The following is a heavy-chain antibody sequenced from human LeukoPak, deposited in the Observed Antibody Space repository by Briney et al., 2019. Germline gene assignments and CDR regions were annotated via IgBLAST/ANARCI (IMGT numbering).Heavy chain of an antibody. Sequence: GESLKISCKGSGYTFTNYWITWVRRMPGKGLEGMGTIDPGDSYINYSPSLEGHVIMSTDKATNTAHLQWSSLKASDTGIYYCARRGIGFGDFYDYWGQGTPVTVSS. CDR1: GYTFTNYW. V-gene: IGHV5-10-1*01. CDR2: IDPGDSYI. J-gene: IGHJ4*02. D-gene: IGHD3-16*01. CDR3: ARRGIGFGDFYDY.